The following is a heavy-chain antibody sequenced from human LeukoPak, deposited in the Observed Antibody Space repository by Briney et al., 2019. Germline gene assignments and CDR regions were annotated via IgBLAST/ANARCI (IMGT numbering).Heavy chain of an antibody. CDR3: ARGVVPAATITWFDP. CDR1: GFTFSSYS. V-gene: IGHV3-21*01. J-gene: IGHJ5*02. CDR2: ISSSSSYI. Sequence: GGSLRLSCAASGFTFSSYSMNWVRQAPGKGLEWVSSISSSSSYIYYADSVKGRFTISRDNAKNSLYLQMNSLRAEDTAVYYCARGVVPAATITWFDPWGQGTLVTVSS. D-gene: IGHD2-2*01.